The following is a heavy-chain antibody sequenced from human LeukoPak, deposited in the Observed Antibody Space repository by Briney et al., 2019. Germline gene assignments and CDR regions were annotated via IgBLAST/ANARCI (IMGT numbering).Heavy chain of an antibody. CDR1: GYTFTSYD. Sequence: SVKVSCKASGYTFTSYDISWVRQAPGQGLEWMGGIIPIFGTANYAQKFQGRVTITADESTSTAYMELSSLRSEDTAVYYCARGPRPLYYFDYWGQGTLVTVSS. V-gene: IGHV1-69*13. CDR3: ARGPRPLYYFDY. J-gene: IGHJ4*02. CDR2: IIPIFGTA.